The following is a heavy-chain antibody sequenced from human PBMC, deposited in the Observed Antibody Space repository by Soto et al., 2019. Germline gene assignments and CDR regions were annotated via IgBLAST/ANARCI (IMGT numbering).Heavy chain of an antibody. V-gene: IGHV3-30*18. CDR2: MSYDGSSK. D-gene: IGHD6-19*01. J-gene: IGHJ4*02. Sequence: QVQLVESGGGVVQPGSSLRLSCAASGFNFSSFGMHWVRQAPGKGLEWVALMSYDGSSKYYQDSLKGRFTISRDKSKNTLYLQMSSLRVEDTAVYYCAKDRGWSSADLEYWCQGTLVTVSS. CDR1: GFNFSSFG. CDR3: AKDRGWSSADLEY.